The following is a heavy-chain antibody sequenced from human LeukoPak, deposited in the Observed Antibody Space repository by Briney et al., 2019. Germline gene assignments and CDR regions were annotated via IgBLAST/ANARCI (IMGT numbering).Heavy chain of an antibody. Sequence: PSETLSLTCAVYGGSFSGYYWSWIRQPPGKGLEWIGEINHSGSTNYNPSLKSRVTISVDTSKNQFSLKLSSVTAADPAVYYCARGGRYSSSWYGYWGQGTLVTVSS. D-gene: IGHD6-13*01. CDR2: INHSGST. J-gene: IGHJ4*02. CDR1: GGSFSGYY. V-gene: IGHV4-34*01. CDR3: ARGGRYSSSWYGY.